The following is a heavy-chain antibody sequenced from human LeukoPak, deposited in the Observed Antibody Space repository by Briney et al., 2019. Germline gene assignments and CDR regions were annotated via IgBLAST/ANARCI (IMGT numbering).Heavy chain of an antibody. Sequence: GGSLRLSCAASGFTFSSYSMNWVRQAPGKGLEWVSSISSSSSYIYYADSVKGRFTISRDNAKNSLYLQMNSLRAEDTAVYYCARGKASGSYSFDYWGQGTLVTVSS. V-gene: IGHV3-21*01. CDR3: ARGKASGSYSFDY. CDR1: GFTFSSYS. J-gene: IGHJ4*02. D-gene: IGHD1-26*01. CDR2: ISSSSSYI.